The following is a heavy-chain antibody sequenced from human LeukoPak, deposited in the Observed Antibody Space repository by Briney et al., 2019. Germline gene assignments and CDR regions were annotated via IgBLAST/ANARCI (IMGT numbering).Heavy chain of an antibody. D-gene: IGHD2-15*01. V-gene: IGHV5-51*01. CDR2: IYPGDSDT. J-gene: IGHJ4*02. CDR1: GYRFTNYW. CDR3: ARREEYCSSGNCYGY. Sequence: LGESLKISCKGSGYRFTNYWIGWVRQMPGKGLEWMGIIYPGDSDTRYSPSFQGQVTISADKSISTAYLQWSSLQASDTAMYYCARREEYCSSGNCYGYWGQGTLVTVSS.